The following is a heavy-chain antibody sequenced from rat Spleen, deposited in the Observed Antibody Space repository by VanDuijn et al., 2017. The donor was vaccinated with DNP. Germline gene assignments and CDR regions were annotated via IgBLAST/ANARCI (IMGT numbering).Heavy chain of an antibody. CDR3: MTMPAY. Sequence: EVQLMETGGGLVKSGRSLKLSCVVSGFTFSNYWMYWIRQAPGKGLDWVATISIKTHNYATLYPDSVKERFTVSRDDSQSMIYLQMNNLKTEDTALYYCMTMPAYWGQGTLVTVSS. D-gene: IGHD1-12*01. J-gene: IGHJ3*01. CDR2: ISIKTHNYAT. CDR1: GFTFSNYW. V-gene: IGHV10-4*01.